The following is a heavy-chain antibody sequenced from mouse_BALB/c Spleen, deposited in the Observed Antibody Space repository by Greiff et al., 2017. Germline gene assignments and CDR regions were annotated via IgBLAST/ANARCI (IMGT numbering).Heavy chain of an antibody. Sequence: QVHVKQPGAELVRPGASVKLSCKASGYTFTSYWINWVKQRPGQGLEWIGNIYPSDSYTNYNQKFKDKDTLTVDKSSSTAYMQLSSPTSEDSAVYYCTSDGYSAWFAYWGQGTLVTVSA. CDR3: TSDGYSAWFAY. CDR1: GYTFTSYW. J-gene: IGHJ3*01. V-gene: IGHV1-69*02. D-gene: IGHD2-3*01. CDR2: IYPSDSYT.